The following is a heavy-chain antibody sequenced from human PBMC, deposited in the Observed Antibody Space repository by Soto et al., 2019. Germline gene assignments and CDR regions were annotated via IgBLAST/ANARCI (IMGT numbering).Heavy chain of an antibody. CDR2: ISAYNGNT. V-gene: IGHV1-18*01. CDR3: ASHPSTVTTEIYYYYYGMDV. CDR1: GYTFTSYG. Sequence: QVQLVQSGAEVKKPGASVKVSCKASGYTFTSYGISWVRQAPGQGLEWMGWISAYNGNTNYAQKLQGRVTMTTDTATSTAYMELRSLRSDETAVYYCASHPSTVTTEIYYYYYGMDVWGQGTTVTVSS. J-gene: IGHJ6*02. D-gene: IGHD4-17*01.